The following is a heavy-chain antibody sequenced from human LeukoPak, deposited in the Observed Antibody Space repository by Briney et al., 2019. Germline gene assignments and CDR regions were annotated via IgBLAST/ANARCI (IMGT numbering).Heavy chain of an antibody. CDR1: GYTFTGYY. Sequence: AAVKVSCKASGYTFTGYYMHWVRQAPGQGLEWMGWINPNSGGTNYAQKFQGRVTMTRDTSISTAYMELSRLRSDDTAVYSCARAWGGVRDYFDYWGQGTLVTVSS. V-gene: IGHV1-2*02. J-gene: IGHJ4*02. D-gene: IGHD3-16*01. CDR3: ARAWGGVRDYFDY. CDR2: INPNSGGT.